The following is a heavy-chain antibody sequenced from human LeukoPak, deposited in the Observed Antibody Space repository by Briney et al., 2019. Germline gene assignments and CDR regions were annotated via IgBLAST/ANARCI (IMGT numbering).Heavy chain of an antibody. CDR3: AREYSSSSGKAFDI. Sequence: GGPLRLSCAASGFTFNTYNMNWVRQAPGKGLECVSYISSSGSTIYYADSVKGRFTISRDNAKNSLYLQMNSLRAEDTAVYYCAREYSSSSGKAFDIWGQGTLVTVSS. CDR1: GFTFNTYN. V-gene: IGHV3-48*01. D-gene: IGHD6-6*01. CDR2: ISSSGSTI. J-gene: IGHJ3*02.